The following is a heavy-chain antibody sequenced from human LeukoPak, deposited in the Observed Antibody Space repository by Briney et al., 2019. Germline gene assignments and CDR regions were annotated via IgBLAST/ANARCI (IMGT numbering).Heavy chain of an antibody. CDR3: ARDLSLGRHDDGEPFDS. J-gene: IGHJ4*02. V-gene: IGHV1-18*01. CDR2: ISGYNGNT. D-gene: IGHD4-17*01. CDR1: GCTFTNHG. Sequence: ASVKVSCKTSGCTFTNHGISWVRQAPGQGREWMGWISGYNGNTNYVQKFRGRITMTTDTSTSTAYLQLRSLSSDDTALYYCARDLSLGRHDDGEPFDSWGQGTLVTVSS.